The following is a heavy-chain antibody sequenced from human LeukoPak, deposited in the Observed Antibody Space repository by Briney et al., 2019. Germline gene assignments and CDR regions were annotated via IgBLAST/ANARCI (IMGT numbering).Heavy chain of an antibody. V-gene: IGHV4-61*02. J-gene: IGHJ4*02. CDR3: ARDRIRGYCSSTSCPSGYFDY. CDR1: GGSISSGSYY. Sequence: SETLSLTCTVSGGSISSGSYYWSWIRQPAGKGLEWIGRIYTSGSTNYNPSLKSRVTISVDTSKNQFSLKLSSVTAADTAVYYCARDRIRGYCSSTSCPSGYFDYWGQGTLVTVSS. CDR2: IYTSGST. D-gene: IGHD2-2*01.